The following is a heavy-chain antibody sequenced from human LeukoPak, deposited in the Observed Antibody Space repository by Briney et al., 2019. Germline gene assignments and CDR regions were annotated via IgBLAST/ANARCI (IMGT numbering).Heavy chain of an antibody. Sequence: PSETLSLTCTVSGGSISNYYWGWIRQPPGKGLEWIGSIYYSGSTYYNPSLKSRVTISVDTSKNQFSLKLSSVTAADTAVYYCARRPLTTWGQGTLVTVSS. CDR3: ARRPLTT. CDR1: GGSISNYY. V-gene: IGHV4-39*01. D-gene: IGHD1-14*01. CDR2: IYYSGST. J-gene: IGHJ4*02.